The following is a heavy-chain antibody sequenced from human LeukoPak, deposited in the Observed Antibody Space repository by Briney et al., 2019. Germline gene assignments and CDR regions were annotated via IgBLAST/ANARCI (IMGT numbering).Heavy chain of an antibody. CDR1: GYTFTSYG. D-gene: IGHD3-10*01. CDR3: ARDWDTYYYGSGPFDY. J-gene: IGHJ4*02. Sequence: GASVKVSCKASGYTFTSYGISWVRQAPGQGLEWMGWISAYYGNTNYAQKLQGRVTMTTDTSTSTAYMELRSLRSDDTAVYYCARDWDTYYYGSGPFDYWGQGTLVTVSS. CDR2: ISAYYGNT. V-gene: IGHV1-18*04.